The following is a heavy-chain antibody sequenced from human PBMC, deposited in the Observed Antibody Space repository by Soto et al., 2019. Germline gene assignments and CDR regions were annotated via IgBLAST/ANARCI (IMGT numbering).Heavy chain of an antibody. CDR2: ISYDGSNK. Sequence: PGESLKLSCEASGYTFSSYGMHWVRQAPGKGLEWVAVISYDGSNKYYAHAVKGRFTISTDNSKNTLYLQMNNLRAQDTAVYYCPKDLFRRYYYHGMDVWGQGTTVTVSS. CDR1: GYTFSSYG. J-gene: IGHJ6*02. V-gene: IGHV3-30*18. D-gene: IGHD3-10*01. CDR3: PKDLFRRYYYHGMDV.